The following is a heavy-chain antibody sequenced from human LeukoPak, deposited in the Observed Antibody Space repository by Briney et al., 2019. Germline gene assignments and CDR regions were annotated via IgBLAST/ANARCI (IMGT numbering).Heavy chain of an antibody. CDR3: VRSRKQLVDY. V-gene: IGHV4-31*03. D-gene: IGHD6-6*01. Sequence: SETLSLTCTVSGGSISSGGYYWSWIRQHPGKGLEWIGYIYYSGSTYYNPSLKSRVTISVDTSKNQFSLKLSSVTAADTAVYYCVRSRKQLVDYWGQGTLVTVSS. CDR2: IYYSGST. CDR1: GGSISSGGYY. J-gene: IGHJ4*02.